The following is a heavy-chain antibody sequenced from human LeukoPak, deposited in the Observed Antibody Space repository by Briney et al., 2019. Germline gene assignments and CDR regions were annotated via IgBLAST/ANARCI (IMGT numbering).Heavy chain of an antibody. V-gene: IGHV3-21*06. D-gene: IGHD1-14*01. J-gene: IGHJ4*02. CDR3: ATETNCRHYDY. CDR1: GLTFSTSG. CDR2: IGPTGSDR. Sequence: PGGSLRLSCTASGLTFSTSGFNWVRQAPGKGLERVASIGPTGSDRYHADSIKGRFTISRDNANNFLYLQMNSLRAEDTAVYYCATETNCRHYDYWGQGTLLTVSS.